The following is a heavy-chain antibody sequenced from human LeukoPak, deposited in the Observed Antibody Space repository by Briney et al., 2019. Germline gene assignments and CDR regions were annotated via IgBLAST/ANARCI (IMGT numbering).Heavy chain of an antibody. V-gene: IGHV3-11*06. Sequence: GGSLRLSCATSGFTFSDYYMSWIRQAPGEGLEWVSYISSSGTYTNSADSVKGRFTISRDYPKNSLYLQMSSLRAEDTAVYYCARVIGGWYYFDYWGQGTLVTVSS. J-gene: IGHJ4*02. CDR2: ISSSGTYT. CDR1: GFTFSDYY. CDR3: ARVIGGWYYFDY. D-gene: IGHD6-19*01.